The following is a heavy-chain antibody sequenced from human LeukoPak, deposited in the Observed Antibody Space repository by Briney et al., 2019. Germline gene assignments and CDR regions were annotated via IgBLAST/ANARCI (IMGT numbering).Heavy chain of an antibody. CDR3: ARVGGTLV. J-gene: IGHJ4*02. Sequence: SETLFISCTVSGGSISSYYWSWIRQPPGKGLEWIGYIYYSGSTNYNPSLKSRVTISVDTSKNQFSLKLSSVTAADTAVYYCARVGGTLVWGQGTLVTVSS. CDR1: GGSISSYY. CDR2: IYYSGST. D-gene: IGHD1-26*01. V-gene: IGHV4-59*01.